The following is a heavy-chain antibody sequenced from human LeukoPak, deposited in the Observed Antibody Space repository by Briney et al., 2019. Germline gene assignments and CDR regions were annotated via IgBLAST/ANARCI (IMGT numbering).Heavy chain of an antibody. J-gene: IGHJ4*02. Sequence: PSETLSLTCAVSGGSISSTNWWTWVRQPPGKGLEWIGEIYHTGSTNYNPSLKSRVTISVDKSRNQFSLKLSSVTAADTAVYYCARARDFWSGYSTHFDYWGQGTLVTVSS. CDR3: ARARDFWSGYSTHFDY. CDR1: GGSISSTNW. V-gene: IGHV4-4*02. CDR2: IYHTGST. D-gene: IGHD3-3*01.